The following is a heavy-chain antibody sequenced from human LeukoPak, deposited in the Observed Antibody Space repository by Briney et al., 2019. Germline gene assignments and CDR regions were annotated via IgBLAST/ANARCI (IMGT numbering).Heavy chain of an antibody. CDR3: ARDLDSSSSWFDP. CDR2: MNPNSGNT. J-gene: IGHJ5*02. V-gene: IGHV1-8*01. Sequence: ASVKVSCKASGYTFTSYDINWVRQATGQGLEWMGWMNPNSGNTGYAQKFQGRVTMTRNTSISTAYMELSSLRSDDTAVYYCARDLDSSSSWFDPWGQGTLVTVSS. D-gene: IGHD6-13*01. CDR1: GYTFTSYD.